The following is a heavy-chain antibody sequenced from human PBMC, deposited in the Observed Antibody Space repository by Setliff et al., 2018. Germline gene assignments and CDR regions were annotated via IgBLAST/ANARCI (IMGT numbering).Heavy chain of an antibody. CDR1: GFTFNDFA. CDR3: ARQATDY. CDR2: IWYDGSNK. Sequence: GGSLRLSCAASGFTFNDFAMHWVRQAPGKGLEWVAVIWYDGSNKYYADSVKGRFTISRDNSKNTLYLQMNSLRAEDTALYYCARQATDYWGQGTLVTVSS. J-gene: IGHJ4*02. V-gene: IGHV3-33*08.